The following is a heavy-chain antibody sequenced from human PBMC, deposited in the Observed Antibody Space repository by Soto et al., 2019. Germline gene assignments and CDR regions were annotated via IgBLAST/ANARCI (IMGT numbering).Heavy chain of an antibody. J-gene: IGHJ3*02. CDR2: INSISGAT. D-gene: IGHD3-16*01. CDR3: AIIMTHSDSFDI. CDR1: GYSFAGFY. Sequence: ASVKVSCKASGYSFAGFYIHWMRQAPGQGLEWVGSINSISGATTYAQKFQDSVAMTRDTSVSTAYMDLNRLTSDDTAIYYCAIIMTHSDSFDIWGQGTMVTVSS. V-gene: IGHV1-2*04.